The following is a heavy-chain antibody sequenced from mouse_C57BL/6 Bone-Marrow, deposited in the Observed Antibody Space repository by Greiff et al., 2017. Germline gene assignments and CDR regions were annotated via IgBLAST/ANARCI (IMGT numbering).Heavy chain of an antibody. D-gene: IGHD2-3*01. CDR1: GYTFTSYD. CDR3: ASGERWLLPPAY. J-gene: IGHJ3*01. Sequence: EVQLQQSGPELVKPGASVKLSCKASGYTFTSYDINWVKQRPEQGLAWIGRIDPANGNTKYAPKFQGKATITADTSSNTAYLQLSSLTSEDTAIYYCASGERWLLPPAYWGQGTLVTVSA. CDR2: IDPANGNT. V-gene: IGHV14-3*01.